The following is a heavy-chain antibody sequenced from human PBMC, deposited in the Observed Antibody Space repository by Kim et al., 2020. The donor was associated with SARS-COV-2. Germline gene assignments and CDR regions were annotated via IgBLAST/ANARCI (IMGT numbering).Heavy chain of an antibody. CDR2: IYNSGST. CDR3: ARREAGANYFDS. Sequence: SETLSLTCTVSGDSITSHYWSWIRQPAGKGLEWIGRIYNSGSTNYNPSPKSRVTMSVETSKNQFSLKLTSVTAADTAVYYCARREAGANYFDSWGQGTLVTVSS. J-gene: IGHJ4*02. V-gene: IGHV4-4*07. D-gene: IGHD2-2*01. CDR1: GDSITSHY.